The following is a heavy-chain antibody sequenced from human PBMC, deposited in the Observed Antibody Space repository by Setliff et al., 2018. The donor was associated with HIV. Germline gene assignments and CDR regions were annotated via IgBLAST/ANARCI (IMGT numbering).Heavy chain of an antibody. J-gene: IGHJ4*02. V-gene: IGHV4-59*11. D-gene: IGHD1-26*01. CDR2: IYYSGST. CDR1: GGSISSHY. CDR3: ARDRVGLLAY. Sequence: SETLSLTCTVSGGSISSHYWSWIRQPPGKGLEWIGSIYYSGSTNYNPSLKSRVTISVDTSKNQFSLKLSSVTAADTAVYYCARDRVGLLAYWGQGTLVTVSS.